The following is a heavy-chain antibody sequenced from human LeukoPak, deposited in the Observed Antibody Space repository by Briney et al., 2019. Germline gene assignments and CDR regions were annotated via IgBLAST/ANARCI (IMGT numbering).Heavy chain of an antibody. Sequence: SETLSLTCTVSGYSISSGYYWGWFRQPPGKGLERIGSIYHSGSTYYNPSLKSRVTISVDTSKNQFSLKLSSVTAADTAVYYCARVPYYYMDVWGKGTTVTVSS. CDR1: GYSISSGYY. CDR3: ARVPYYYMDV. CDR2: IYHSGST. V-gene: IGHV4-38-2*02. J-gene: IGHJ6*03.